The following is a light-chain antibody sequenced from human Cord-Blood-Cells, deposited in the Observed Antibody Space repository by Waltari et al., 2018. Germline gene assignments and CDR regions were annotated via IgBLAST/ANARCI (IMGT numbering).Light chain of an antibody. V-gene: IGKV3-11*01. Sequence: EIVLTQSPATLSLSPGERATLSCRASQSVSSYLAWYQQKPGQAPRLLIYEASNRATGIPARFIGSGSGTDFTLTISSLEPEDFAVYYCQQRSNWPYTFGQGTKLEIK. CDR3: QQRSNWPYT. CDR1: QSVSSY. CDR2: EAS. J-gene: IGKJ2*01.